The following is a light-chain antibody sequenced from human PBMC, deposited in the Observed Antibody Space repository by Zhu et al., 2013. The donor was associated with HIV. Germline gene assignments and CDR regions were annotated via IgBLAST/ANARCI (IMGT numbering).Light chain of an antibody. J-gene: IGKJ2*01. CDR3: QQYDESSPFT. CDR1: QSISSW. Sequence: DIQMTQSPSTLSASVGDRVTITCRASQSISSWLAWYQQKPGKAPKLLIYDASSLESGVPSRFSGSGSGTEFTLTISSLQPDDFATYYCQQYDESSPFTFGQGTRLEI. CDR2: DAS. V-gene: IGKV1-5*01.